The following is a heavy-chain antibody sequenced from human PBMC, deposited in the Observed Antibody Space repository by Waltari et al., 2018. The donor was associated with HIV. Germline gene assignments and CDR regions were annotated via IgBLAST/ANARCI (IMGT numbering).Heavy chain of an antibody. J-gene: IGHJ4*02. D-gene: IGHD7-27*01. CDR3: AAGTGRSDFDY. Sequence: EVQLVASGGGLVEPGGSLRLSCAASGFTFAAAWMNWVRQAPGKGLEWVARIKGKTDAGTRDFAAPVKGRFSISRNYLKNTVDLQMNNLKTEDTALYYCAAGTGRSDFDYWGQGTLVTVSS. CDR2: IKGKTDAGTR. V-gene: IGHV3-15*01. CDR1: GFTFAAAW.